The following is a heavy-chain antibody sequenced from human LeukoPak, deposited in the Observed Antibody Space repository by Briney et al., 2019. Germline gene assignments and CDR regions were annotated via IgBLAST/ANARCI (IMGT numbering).Heavy chain of an antibody. Sequence: GGSLRLSCADSGFTFRNYGAHRVRQAPGKGLEWVAVISDDRSNKHYADSVKGRFTISRDTSKNTLFLQMNSLRAEDTAVYYCAKNLPATVYFDYWGQGALVTVSS. CDR3: AKNLPATVYFDY. V-gene: IGHV3-30*18. CDR1: GFTFRNYG. CDR2: ISDDRSNK. D-gene: IGHD2-2*01. J-gene: IGHJ4*02.